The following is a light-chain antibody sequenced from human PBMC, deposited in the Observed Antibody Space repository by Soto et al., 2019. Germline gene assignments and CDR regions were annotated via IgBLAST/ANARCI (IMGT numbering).Light chain of an antibody. V-gene: IGLV1-40*01. CDR2: GNS. Sequence: QSVLTQPPSVSGAPGQRVTISCTGSSSNIGAGYDVHWYQQLPGTAPKLLIYGNSNRPSGVPDRFSGSKSGASASLAITGLHAEVEADYYCQSYDSSLLGWVFGGGTKVTVL. CDR3: QSYDSSLLGWV. CDR1: SSNIGAGYD. J-gene: IGLJ3*02.